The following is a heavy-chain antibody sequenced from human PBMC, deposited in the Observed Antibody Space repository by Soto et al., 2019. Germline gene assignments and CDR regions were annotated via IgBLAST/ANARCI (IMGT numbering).Heavy chain of an antibody. Sequence: PSETLSLTCAVYGGSFSGYYWSWIRQPPGKGLEWIGEINHSGSTNYNPSLKSRVTISVDTSKNQFSLKLSSVTAADTAVYYCARSWVVTAIPGYYGMDVWGQGTTVTVSS. D-gene: IGHD2-21*02. CDR3: ARSWVVTAIPGYYGMDV. CDR2: INHSGST. CDR1: GGSFSGYY. V-gene: IGHV4-34*01. J-gene: IGHJ6*02.